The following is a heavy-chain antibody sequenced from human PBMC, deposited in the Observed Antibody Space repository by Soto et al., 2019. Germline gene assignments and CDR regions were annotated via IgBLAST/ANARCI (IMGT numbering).Heavy chain of an antibody. CDR3: ARAYGAGSFDF. V-gene: IGHV1-8*01. CDR2: VNPNTGNT. CDR1: GYTFRSYD. D-gene: IGHD3-10*01. Sequence: QVQLVQSGAEVKKPGASVKVSCTGSGYTFRSYDIHWVRQATGQGLEWMGWVNPNTGNTGYAQKFQGRVTMTRDMSKSSAYREVNSLTSEDTAIYYCARAYGAGSFDFRGQGTLVSVSS. J-gene: IGHJ5*01.